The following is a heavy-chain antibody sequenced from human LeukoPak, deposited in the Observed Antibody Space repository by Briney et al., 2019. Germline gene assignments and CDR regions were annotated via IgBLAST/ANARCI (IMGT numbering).Heavy chain of an antibody. J-gene: IGHJ4*02. V-gene: IGHV4-61*02. CDR3: ARGGVLKSIDY. Sequence: SETLSLTCTVSGGSISSDYYYWNWIRQPAGKGLEWIGRIYNEGSTNYNPSLKSRLTISLDVSKNQFSLKLSSVTAADTAVYYCARGGVLKSIDYWGQGTLITVSS. CDR2: IYNEGST. CDR1: GGSISSDYYY. D-gene: IGHD3-16*01.